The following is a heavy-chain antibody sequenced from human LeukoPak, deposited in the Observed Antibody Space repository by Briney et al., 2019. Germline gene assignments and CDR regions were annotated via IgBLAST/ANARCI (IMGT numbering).Heavy chain of an antibody. J-gene: IGHJ6*03. CDR2: IRYNENNK. Sequence: PGGSLRLSCAASGFTFSSYGMHWVRQAPGKGLEWVAFIRYNENNKYYADSVKGRFTISRDNAKNSLYLQMSSLRAEDTAVYYCARVPSWKGYMDVWGKGTTVTVSS. CDR1: GFTFSSYG. CDR3: ARVPSWKGYMDV. D-gene: IGHD1-1*01. V-gene: IGHV3-30*02.